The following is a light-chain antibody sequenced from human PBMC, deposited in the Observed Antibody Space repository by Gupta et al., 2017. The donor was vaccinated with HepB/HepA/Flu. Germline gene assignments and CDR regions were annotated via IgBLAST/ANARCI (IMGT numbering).Light chain of an antibody. V-gene: IGLV3-19*01. J-gene: IGLJ2*01. CDR2: GKN. Sequence: SSELTQDPAVSVALGQTVRITCQGDSLRSYYASWYQQKPGQAPVLVIDGKNNRPSGIPDRFSGSSSGKTASLTITGAQAEDEADYYCNSRDSSGNHPFGGGTKLTVL. CDR3: NSRDSSGNHP. CDR1: SLRSYY.